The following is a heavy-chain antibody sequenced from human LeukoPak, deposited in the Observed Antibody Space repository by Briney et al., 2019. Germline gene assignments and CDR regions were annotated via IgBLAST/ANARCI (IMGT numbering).Heavy chain of an antibody. V-gene: IGHV1-18*01. CDR3: ATHDYGGDFDWYFDL. CDR2: ISAYNGST. CDR1: GYTFTSYG. J-gene: IGHJ2*01. Sequence: ASVKVSCKASGYTFTSYGISWVRQAPGQGLEWMGWISAYNGSTNYAQKLQGRVTMTTDTSTSTAYMELRSLRSDDTAVYYCATHDYGGDFDWYFDLWGRGTLVTVSS. D-gene: IGHD4-23*01.